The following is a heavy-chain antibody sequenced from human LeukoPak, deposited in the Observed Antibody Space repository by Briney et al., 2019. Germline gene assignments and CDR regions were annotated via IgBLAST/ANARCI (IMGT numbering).Heavy chain of an antibody. CDR3: ARDGPIVGAHFDY. CDR1: GFTFSSYS. CDR2: ISSSSSYI. V-gene: IGHV3-21*01. Sequence: GGSLRLSCAASGFTFSSYSMNWVRQAPGKGLEWVSSISSSSSYIYYADSVKGRFTISRDNAKNSLYLQMNSLRAEDTAVYYCARDGPIVGAHFDYWGPGTLVTVSS. D-gene: IGHD1-26*01. J-gene: IGHJ4*02.